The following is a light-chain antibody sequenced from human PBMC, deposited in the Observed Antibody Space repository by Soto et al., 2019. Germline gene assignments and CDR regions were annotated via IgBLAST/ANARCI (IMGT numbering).Light chain of an antibody. Sequence: EIVLTQSPGTLSLSPGQRATLSCRASQSTSTSSLAWYQQKPGQAPRLLIYGASSRATGIPDRFSGSGSGTDFTLTISRLEPEDFAVYYCQQYDSSPLTFGEGTKVDIK. V-gene: IGKV3-20*01. CDR2: GAS. CDR1: QSTSTSS. CDR3: QQYDSSPLT. J-gene: IGKJ4*02.